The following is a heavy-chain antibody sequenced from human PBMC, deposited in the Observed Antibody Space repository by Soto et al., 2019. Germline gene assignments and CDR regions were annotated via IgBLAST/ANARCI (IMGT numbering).Heavy chain of an antibody. J-gene: IGHJ4*02. D-gene: IGHD1-26*01. CDR1: GYTFTGFH. V-gene: IGHV1-2*04. CDR3: ARGSVGPTTDFDY. CDR2: INPNGGGR. Sequence: QVQLVQSGAEVKQPGASVKVSCKASGYTFTGFHIHWVRQAPGQGLEWMGWINPNGGGRNYAQKFQGWVTMTRDTSISTAHMELSRLKSDDTAVYYCARGSVGPTTDFDYWGQGTLVTVSS.